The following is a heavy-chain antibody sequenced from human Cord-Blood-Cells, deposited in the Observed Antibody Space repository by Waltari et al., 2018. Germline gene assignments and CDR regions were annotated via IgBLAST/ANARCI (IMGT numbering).Heavy chain of an antibody. CDR2: IYHSGRT. Sequence: QVQLQESGPGLVQPSETLSLTCAVSGYSISSGYYWGWIRQPPGKGLEWIGSIYHSGRTYYNPSLKSRVTISVDTSKNQFSLKLSSVTAADTAVYYCARVNLYSSSSFAFDIWGQGTMVTVSS. CDR3: ARVNLYSSSSFAFDI. J-gene: IGHJ3*02. V-gene: IGHV4-38-2*01. CDR1: GYSISSGYY. D-gene: IGHD6-6*01.